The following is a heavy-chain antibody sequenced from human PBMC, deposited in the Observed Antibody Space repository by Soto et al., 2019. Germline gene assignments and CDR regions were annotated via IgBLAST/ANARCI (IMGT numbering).Heavy chain of an antibody. CDR2: INHSGST. J-gene: IGHJ6*02. V-gene: IGHV4-34*01. CDR3: ARGRVSVVKVYYYYGMDV. D-gene: IGHD3-22*01. CDR1: GGSFSGYY. Sequence: SETLSLTCAVYGGSFSGYYWSWIRQPSGKGLEWIGEINHSGSTNYNPSLKSRVTISVDTSKNQFSLKLSSVTAADTAVYYCARGRVSVVKVYYYYGMDVWGQGTTVTVSS.